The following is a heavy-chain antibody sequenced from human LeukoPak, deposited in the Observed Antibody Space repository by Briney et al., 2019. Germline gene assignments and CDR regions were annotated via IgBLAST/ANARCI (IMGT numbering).Heavy chain of an antibody. Sequence: ASVKVSCKASGGTFSNYAISWVRQAPGQGLEWMGIINPSGGSTSYAQKFQGRVTMTRDTSTSTVYMELSSLRSEDTAVYYCARDPRIVVVPAAISMDVWGQGTTVTVSS. CDR1: GGTFSNYA. J-gene: IGHJ6*02. CDR2: INPSGGST. V-gene: IGHV1-46*01. CDR3: ARDPRIVVVPAAISMDV. D-gene: IGHD2-2*01.